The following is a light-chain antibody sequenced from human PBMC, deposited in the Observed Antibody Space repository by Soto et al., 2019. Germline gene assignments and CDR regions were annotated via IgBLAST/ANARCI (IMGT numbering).Light chain of an antibody. CDR1: QGISSY. J-gene: IGKJ1*01. V-gene: IGKV1-8*01. CDR3: QQYYSYPRT. CDR2: AAS. Sequence: AIRMTQSPSSFSASTGDSVTITCRASQGISSYLAWYQQKPGKAPKLLIYAASTLQSGVPSRFSGSGSVTDFTLTISCLQSEDFATYYCQQYYSYPRTFGQGTKVEIK.